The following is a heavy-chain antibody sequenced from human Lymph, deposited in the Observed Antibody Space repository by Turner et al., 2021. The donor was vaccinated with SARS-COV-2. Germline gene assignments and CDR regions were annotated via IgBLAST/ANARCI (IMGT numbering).Heavy chain of an antibody. CDR3: ARGSGSYLSAFDI. J-gene: IGHJ3*02. D-gene: IGHD1-26*01. Sequence: QVQLVESGGGVVPPGRSLRLSCAASGFTFSTYAIHWVRQAPGKGLDWVAVISYDGFNKYYSDSVKGQFTISRDNSKNTLYLQMSSLRAEDTAVYYCARGSGSYLSAFDIWGQGTMVTVSS. V-gene: IGHV3-30*04. CDR1: GFTFSTYA. CDR2: ISYDGFNK.